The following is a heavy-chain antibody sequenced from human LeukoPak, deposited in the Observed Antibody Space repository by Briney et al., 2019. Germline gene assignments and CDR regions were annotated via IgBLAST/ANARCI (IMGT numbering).Heavy chain of an antibody. CDR2: ISNSGDST. CDR1: GFTFSSFA. Sequence: GGSPRLSCAASGFTFSSFAMSWVRQAPGKGLEWVSGISNSGDSTDYADSVKGRFTISRDNPKNRLFLQMNSLRAEDTAVYYCARRIIGTSPDYWGQGTLVTVSP. J-gene: IGHJ4*02. V-gene: IGHV3-23*01. D-gene: IGHD1-20*01. CDR3: ARRIIGTSPDY.